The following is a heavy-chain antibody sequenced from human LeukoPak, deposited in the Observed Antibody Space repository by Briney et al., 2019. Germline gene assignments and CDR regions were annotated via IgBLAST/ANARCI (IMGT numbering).Heavy chain of an antibody. CDR1: GFTFSSYA. Sequence: GGSLRLSCAASGFTFSSYAMHWVRQAPGKGLEWVAVISYDGINKHYADSVKGRFTISRDNSKNTLYLQMNSLRVEDTAVYYCAKVAKYYYGSETYYFFEHWGQGTPVTASS. CDR3: AKVAKYYYGSETYYFFEH. V-gene: IGHV3-30*04. D-gene: IGHD3-10*01. J-gene: IGHJ4*02. CDR2: ISYDGINK.